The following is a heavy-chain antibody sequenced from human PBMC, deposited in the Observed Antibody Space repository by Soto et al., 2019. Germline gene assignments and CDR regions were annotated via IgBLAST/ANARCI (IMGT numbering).Heavy chain of an antibody. CDR1: GYTLTSSD. D-gene: IGHD1-7*01. V-gene: IGHV1-8*01. CDR2: MNPNSGNT. Sequence: QVQLVQSGAEVKKPGASVKVSCKASGYTLTSSDINWVRQATGQGLEWMGWMNPNSGNTGYAQKFQGRVTMTRNTSISTAYMELSSLRSEDTAVYYCARGKTGTTYRWFDPWGQGTLVTVSS. J-gene: IGHJ5*02. CDR3: ARGKTGTTYRWFDP.